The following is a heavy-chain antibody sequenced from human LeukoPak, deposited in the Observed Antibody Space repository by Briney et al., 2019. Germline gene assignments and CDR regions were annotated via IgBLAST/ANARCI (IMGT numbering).Heavy chain of an antibody. Sequence: SETLSLTCTVSGGSISNYYWCWIRQPPGKGLEWIGYIYYSGSTNSNPSLKSRVTISLDTSKNQFSLKLSSVTAADTAVYYCARSYDSRGYYYYGMDVWGQGTTVTVSS. D-gene: IGHD3-22*01. V-gene: IGHV4-59*01. CDR1: GGSISNYY. CDR2: IYYSGST. CDR3: ARSYDSRGYYYYGMDV. J-gene: IGHJ6*02.